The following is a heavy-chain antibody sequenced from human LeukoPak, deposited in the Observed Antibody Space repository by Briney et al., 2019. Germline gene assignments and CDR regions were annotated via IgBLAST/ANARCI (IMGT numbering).Heavy chain of an antibody. Sequence: GGSLRLSCAASGFSFNNYVMHWVRQGPGKGLQWLSFISYDAINKYYSDSVKGRFTISRDNSKNTLSLQMNSLRAEDTAVYYCARDATNWGCGQGTLVTVSS. J-gene: IGHJ4*02. V-gene: IGHV3-30*14. CDR2: ISYDAINK. CDR1: GFSFNNYV. CDR3: ARDATNWG. D-gene: IGHD7-27*01.